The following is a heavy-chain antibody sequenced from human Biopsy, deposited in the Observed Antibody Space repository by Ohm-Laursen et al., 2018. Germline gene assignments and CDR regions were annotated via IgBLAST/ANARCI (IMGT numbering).Heavy chain of an antibody. V-gene: IGHV4-38-2*01. CDR1: GYSISSDYR. D-gene: IGHD6-19*01. CDR2: IFKDGNT. CDR3: ARVGSGWAPFDK. J-gene: IGHJ4*02. Sequence: SETLSLTCAVSGYSISSDYRWGWIRQPPGKTLEWLGKIFKDGNTHYNPSLRNRLITSIDTSKNQLSLMMTSVSGADTAVYFCARVGSGWAPFDKWGPGTLVTVSS.